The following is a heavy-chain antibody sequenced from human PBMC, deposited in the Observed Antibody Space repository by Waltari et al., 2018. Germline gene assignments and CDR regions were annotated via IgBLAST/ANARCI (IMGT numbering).Heavy chain of an antibody. CDR3: ARVIIAEAVTAEP. Sequence: QVQLVRSGAEAETPGSSVTVSCKASGGNFSSYAISWVRQAPGQGLEWMGRIIPNLGRANYTQKFQGRVTLSAEKSTSTGYRERSSLRSEHTGVYFSARVIIAEAVTAEPRGERTLGTVSS. CDR2: IIPNLGRA. D-gene: IGHD6-13*01. V-gene: IGHV1-69*04. CDR1: GGNFSSYA. J-gene: IGHJ5*02.